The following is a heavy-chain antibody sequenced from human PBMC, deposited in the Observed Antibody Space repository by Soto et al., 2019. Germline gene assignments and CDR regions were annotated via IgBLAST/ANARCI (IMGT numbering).Heavy chain of an antibody. Sequence: EVQLLESGGGLVQPGGSLRLSCAASGFTFSSYAMSWVRQAPGKGLEWVSAISGSGGSTYYADSVKGRFTICRDNSKNTLYLQMNSLRAEDTAVYYCANALYYYDSSGYYPVDYWGQGTLVTVSS. V-gene: IGHV3-23*01. CDR3: ANALYYYDSSGYYPVDY. J-gene: IGHJ4*02. CDR2: ISGSGGST. CDR1: GFTFSSYA. D-gene: IGHD3-22*01.